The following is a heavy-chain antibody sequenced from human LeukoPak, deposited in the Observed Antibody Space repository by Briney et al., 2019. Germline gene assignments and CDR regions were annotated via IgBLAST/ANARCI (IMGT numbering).Heavy chain of an antibody. J-gene: IGHJ6*02. Sequence: GASVKVCCKASGYTFTAYYMHWVRQAPGQGPEWMGWISAYNGNTNYAQKLQGRVTMTTDTSTSTAYMELRSLRSDDTAVYYCARDLERSSWYSADYYYYYGMDVWGQGTTVTVSS. CDR3: ARDLERSSWYSADYYYYYGMDV. V-gene: IGHV1-18*04. D-gene: IGHD6-13*01. CDR1: GYTFTAYY. CDR2: ISAYNGNT.